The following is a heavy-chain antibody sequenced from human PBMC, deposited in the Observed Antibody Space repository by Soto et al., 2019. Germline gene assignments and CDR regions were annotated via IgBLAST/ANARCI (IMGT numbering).Heavy chain of an antibody. CDR2: IYYSGST. CDR1: GGSISSYY. D-gene: IGHD3-16*01. J-gene: IGHJ5*02. V-gene: IGHV4-59*08. CDR3: ARLGAQEIDP. Sequence: SETLSLTCTVSGGSISSYYWSWIWQPPGKGLELIGYIYYSGSTNYNPSLKSRVTISVDTSKNQFSLKLSSVTAADTAVYYCARLGAQEIDPWGQGTLVTVSS.